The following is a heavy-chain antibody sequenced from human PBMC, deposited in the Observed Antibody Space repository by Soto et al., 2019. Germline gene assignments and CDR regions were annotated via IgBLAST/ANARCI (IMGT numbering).Heavy chain of an antibody. V-gene: IGHV4-59*01. Sequence: QVQLQESGPGLVKPSETLSLTCTVSGGSISSYYGSWIRQPPGKGLEWIGYIFYSGSTNYNPSLTSRVTISVDTSKNQFSLKLSSVTAADTAVYYCARAGPEMDYWGQGTLVTVSS. CDR1: GGSISSYY. CDR2: IFYSGST. J-gene: IGHJ4*02. CDR3: ARAGPEMDY. D-gene: IGHD3-10*01.